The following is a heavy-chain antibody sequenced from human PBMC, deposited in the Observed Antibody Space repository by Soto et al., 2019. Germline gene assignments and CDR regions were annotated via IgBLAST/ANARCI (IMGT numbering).Heavy chain of an antibody. J-gene: IGHJ6*02. Sequence: GGSLRLSCAASGFTFSRFELHWVRQAPGKGLEWISYISSSGSTAYYASSVEGRFTISRDNAKNTLYLQMNSLRVEDTAVYYCARARTGARRYYYDSSGYPPDRYGMDVWGQGTTVTVSS. CDR3: ARARTGARRYYYDSSGYPPDRYGMDV. V-gene: IGHV3-48*03. CDR2: ISSSGSTA. D-gene: IGHD3-22*01. CDR1: GFTFSRFE.